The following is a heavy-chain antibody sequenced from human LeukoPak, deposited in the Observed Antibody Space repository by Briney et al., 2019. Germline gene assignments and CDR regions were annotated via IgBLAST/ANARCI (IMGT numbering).Heavy chain of an antibody. Sequence: SETLSLTCTVSGGSISSSSYYWGWIRQPPGKGLEWIGSLYYSGSTYYNPSLRSRVTISVDTSKNQFSLKLSSVTAADTAVYYCARHVEYSSGWYSGFDIWGQGTMITVSS. V-gene: IGHV4-39*01. CDR3: ARHVEYSSGWYSGFDI. J-gene: IGHJ3*02. CDR1: GGSISSSSYY. D-gene: IGHD6-13*01. CDR2: LYYSGST.